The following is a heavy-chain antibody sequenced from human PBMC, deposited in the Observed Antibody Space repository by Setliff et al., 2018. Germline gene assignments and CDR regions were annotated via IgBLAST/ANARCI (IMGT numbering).Heavy chain of an antibody. CDR3: ARGYYDSYARYYVVGDY. D-gene: IGHD3-22*01. CDR2: INPGGGST. V-gene: IGHV1-46*01. CDR1: GGTFSSYS. Sequence: ASVKVSCKASGGTFSSYSINWVRQAPGQGLEWMGMINPGGGSTTYAQKFQGRVTMTRDTSTSTVYMELSSLRTEDTAVYYCARGYYDSYARYYVVGDYWGQGTPVTVSS. J-gene: IGHJ4*02.